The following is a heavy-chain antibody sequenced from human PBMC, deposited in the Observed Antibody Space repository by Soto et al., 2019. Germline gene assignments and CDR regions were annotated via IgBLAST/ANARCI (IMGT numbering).Heavy chain of an antibody. CDR3: ARDYYDGSHYYPAGCDY. CDR1: GFTFSDYY. V-gene: IGHV3-11*04. D-gene: IGHD3-22*01. J-gene: IGHJ4*02. Sequence: QVQLVESGGGLVKPGGSLRLSCAASGFTFSDYYMSWIRQAPGKGLEWVSYISYSGSTIYYADSVKGRFTISRDNAKNSLYLQMNSLRAEDTAVYYCARDYYDGSHYYPAGCDYWGQGTLVTVSS. CDR2: ISYSGSTI.